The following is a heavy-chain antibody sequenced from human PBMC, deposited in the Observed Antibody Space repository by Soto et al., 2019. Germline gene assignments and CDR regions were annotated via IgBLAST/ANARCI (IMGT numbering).Heavy chain of an antibody. CDR2: INSDGSST. J-gene: IGHJ4*02. CDR3: VRTSLVVAAATREDY. CDR1: GFTFSSYW. Sequence: EVQLVESGGGLVQPGGSLRLSCAASGFTFSSYWMHWVRQAPGKGLVWVSRINSDGSSTSYADSVKGRFTIXXXXXXXXXXXXXXXXXXXXXXXXYCVRTSLVVAAATREDYWGQGTLVTVSS. V-gene: IGHV3-74*01. D-gene: IGHD2-15*01.